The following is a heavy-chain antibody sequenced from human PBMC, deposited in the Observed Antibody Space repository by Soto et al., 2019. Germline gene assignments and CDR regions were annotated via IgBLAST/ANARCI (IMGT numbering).Heavy chain of an antibody. D-gene: IGHD6-19*01. Sequence: ETLSLTCTVSGGSISSSSYYWGWIRQPPGKGLEWVSAISGSGGGTSYADSVKGRFTVSRDNSKNTLFLQMNTLRADDTAVYYCAMDRSYSSDWAVTPFDYWGQGTLVTVSS. CDR3: AMDRSYSSDWAVTPFDY. CDR2: ISGSGGGT. J-gene: IGHJ4*02. V-gene: IGHV3-23*01. CDR1: GGSISSSSYY.